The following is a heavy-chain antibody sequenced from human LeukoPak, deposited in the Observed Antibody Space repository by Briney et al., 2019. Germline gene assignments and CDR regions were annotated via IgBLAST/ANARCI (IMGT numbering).Heavy chain of an antibody. CDR2: IYHSGST. V-gene: IGHV4-59*01. Sequence: SETLSLTSTVSGGSIRSYYWSWTRQSPGKGLEWIGYIYHSGSTKYNPSLKSRVTISIDTSKNQFSLNLTSVTAADTAVYYCSTDSPTGFDHWGQGALVTVSS. J-gene: IGHJ4*02. CDR3: STDSPTGFDH. CDR1: GGSIRSYY. D-gene: IGHD4-11*01.